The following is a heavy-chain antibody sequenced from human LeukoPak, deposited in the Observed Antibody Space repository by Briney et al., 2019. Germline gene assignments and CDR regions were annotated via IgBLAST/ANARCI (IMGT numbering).Heavy chain of an antibody. CDR1: LLTLSNYL. D-gene: IGHD2-8*01. Sequence: PGGSLRLSCSTPLLTLSNYLIASVRRATAKVLEWEPSVKQDVDKKDYDDSLKDRFTISRDNGKDSLYLQMNSLRVEDTAVYYCARGPPYGVRSDFFDYWGQGTVVTVSS. CDR3: ARGPPYGVRSDFFDY. J-gene: IGHJ4*02. CDR2: VKQDVDKK. V-gene: IGHV3-7*01.